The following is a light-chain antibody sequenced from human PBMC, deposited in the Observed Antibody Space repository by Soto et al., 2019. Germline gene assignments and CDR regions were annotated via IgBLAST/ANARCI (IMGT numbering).Light chain of an antibody. CDR2: DAS. CDR3: QQYGSLPLT. J-gene: IGKJ5*01. CDR1: QDINKN. Sequence: DIQMTQSPSSLSASVGDRVTITCQASQDINKNLIWYQQKPGQAPKLLIYDASDLETGVPSRFSGSGSGTGFTFAISRLQPEDFATYYCQQYGSLPLTFGQGTRLEIK. V-gene: IGKV1-33*01.